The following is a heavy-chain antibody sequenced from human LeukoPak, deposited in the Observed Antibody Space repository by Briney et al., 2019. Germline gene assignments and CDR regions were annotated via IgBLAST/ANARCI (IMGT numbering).Heavy chain of an antibody. D-gene: IGHD2-8*01. V-gene: IGHV3-30*04. CDR2: IKADGVFT. J-gene: IGHJ4*02. CDR3: ARKLMSSRRFEY. CDR1: GFTFSSYA. Sequence: PGGSLRLSCAASGFTFSSYAMHWIRQAPGKGLEWVAFIKADGVFTNYAEAVKGRFTISRDNSDNTVFLQMESVRPDDTAVYYCARKLMSSRRFEYWGQGTLVTVSS.